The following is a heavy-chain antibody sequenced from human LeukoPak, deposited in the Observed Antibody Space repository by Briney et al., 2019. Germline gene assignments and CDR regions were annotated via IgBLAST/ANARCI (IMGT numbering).Heavy chain of an antibody. Sequence: GGSLRLSCAASGFTFDEYAMHWVRQVPGKGLEWVSGISWNSGSIGYADSVKGRFTISRDNAKKSLYLQMNSLRAEDTALYYCAKDIRGYGMDAWGQGTTVTVSS. CDR1: GFTFDEYA. V-gene: IGHV3-9*01. CDR3: AKDIRGYGMDA. D-gene: IGHD3-16*01. CDR2: ISWNSGSI. J-gene: IGHJ6*02.